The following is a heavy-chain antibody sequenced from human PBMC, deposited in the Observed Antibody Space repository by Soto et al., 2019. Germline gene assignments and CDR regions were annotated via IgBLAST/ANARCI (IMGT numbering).Heavy chain of an antibody. CDR2: INAAHGDT. CDR1: GYTFTSYG. Sequence: QVQLVQSGTEVKKPGASVKVSCKASGYTFTSYGIHWVRQAPGPRLEWMGWINAAHGDTKYSPKFQGRVTITRDTSASTAYMELSSLRSDDTAVYYCVRRHVSATGIDWFDPWGQGTLVTVSS. V-gene: IGHV1-3*01. CDR3: VRRHVSATGIDWFDP. J-gene: IGHJ5*02. D-gene: IGHD6-13*01.